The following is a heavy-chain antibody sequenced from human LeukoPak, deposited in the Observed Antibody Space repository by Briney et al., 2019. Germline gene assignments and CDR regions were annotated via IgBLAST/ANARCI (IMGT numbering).Heavy chain of an antibody. D-gene: IGHD2-2*01. CDR1: GYTLTGYY. CDR2: INPNSGGT. V-gene: IGHV1-2*02. Sequence: ASVKVSCKASGYTLTGYYMHWVRQAPGQGLEWMGWINPNSGGTNYAQKFQGRVTMTRDTSISTAYMELSRLRSDDTAVYYCARGYCSSTSCHRTGDAFDIWGQGTMVTVSS. J-gene: IGHJ3*02. CDR3: ARGYCSSTSCHRTGDAFDI.